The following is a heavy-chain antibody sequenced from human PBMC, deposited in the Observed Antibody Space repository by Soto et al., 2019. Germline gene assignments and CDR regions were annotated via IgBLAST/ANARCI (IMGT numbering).Heavy chain of an antibody. CDR1: GFTFSSYA. V-gene: IGHV3-7*03. Sequence: PGGSLRLSCAASGFTFSSYAMNWVRQAPGKGLEWVANIKQDGSEKYYVDSVKGRFTISRDNAKNSLYLQMNSLRAEDTAVYYCARMAAVCYFDCWGQGTLVTVSS. CDR3: ARMAAVCYFDC. CDR2: IKQDGSEK. J-gene: IGHJ4*02. D-gene: IGHD6-13*01.